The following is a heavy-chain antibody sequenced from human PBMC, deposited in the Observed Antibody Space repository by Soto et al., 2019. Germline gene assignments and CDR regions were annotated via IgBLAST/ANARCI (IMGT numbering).Heavy chain of an antibody. CDR2: ISGSGGST. CDR1: GFTFSSYG. J-gene: IGHJ6*02. V-gene: IGHV3-23*01. Sequence: PGGSLRLSCAASGFTFSSYGMSWVRQAPGKGLEWVSAISGSGGSTYYADSVKGRFTISRDNSKNTLYLQMNSLRAEDTAVYYCARDVVVPAAIRGYYYGMDVWGQGTTVTVSS. CDR3: ARDVVVPAAIRGYYYGMDV. D-gene: IGHD2-2*01.